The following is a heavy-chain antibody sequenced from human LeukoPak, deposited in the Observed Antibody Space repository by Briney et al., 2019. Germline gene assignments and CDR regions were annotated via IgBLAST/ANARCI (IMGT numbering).Heavy chain of an antibody. CDR1: GYTFTSYG. Sequence: GASVTVSCKASGYTFTSYGICWVRQAPGQGVEWVGWISAYNGNTNYAQKLQGRVTMTTDTSTSTAYMELRSLRSDDTAVYYCARDLSLVSSVFDPWGQGTLVTVSS. J-gene: IGHJ5*02. V-gene: IGHV1-18*04. D-gene: IGHD3-16*02. CDR3: ARDLSLVSSVFDP. CDR2: ISAYNGNT.